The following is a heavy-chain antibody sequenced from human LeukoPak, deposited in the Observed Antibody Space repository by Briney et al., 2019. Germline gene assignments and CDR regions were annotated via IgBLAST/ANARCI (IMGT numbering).Heavy chain of an antibody. CDR3: AKDRPVGYKSDIGNNWFDP. V-gene: IGHV3-23*01. Sequence: GGSLRLSCAASGFTFSSHGMTWVRQAPGKGLEWDSTISGSGDITFYADSVKGRFTISRDNSKNTLFLQMNSLRAEDTALYYCAKDRPVGYKSDIGNNWFDPWGQGTLVTVSS. CDR2: ISGSGDIT. J-gene: IGHJ5*02. CDR1: GFTFSSHG. D-gene: IGHD2-8*02.